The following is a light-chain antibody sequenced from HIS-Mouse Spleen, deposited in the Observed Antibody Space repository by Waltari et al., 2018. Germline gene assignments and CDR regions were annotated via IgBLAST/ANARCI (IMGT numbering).Light chain of an antibody. CDR2: EDS. Sequence: SYELTQPPSVSVSPGQTARITCSGYALPKKYAYWYQQKSGQATVLVIYEDSKRPSGIPERFSGSSSGTMATLTISGAQVEDEADYYCYSTDSSDNHRVFGGGTKLTVL. CDR3: YSTDSSDNHRV. V-gene: IGLV3-10*01. J-gene: IGLJ2*01. CDR1: ALPKKY.